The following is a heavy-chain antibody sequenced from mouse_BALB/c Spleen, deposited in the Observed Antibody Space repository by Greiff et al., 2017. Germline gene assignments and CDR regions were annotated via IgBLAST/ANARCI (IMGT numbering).Heavy chain of an antibody. D-gene: IGHD2-3*01. CDR1: GYTFTSYW. CDR3: TRWAVYDGYPFDY. J-gene: IGHJ2*01. Sequence: VQLKESGTVLARPGASVKMSCKASGYTFTSYWMHWVKQRPGQGLEWIGAIYPGNSATSYNQKFKGKAKLTAVTSTSTAYMGLSSLTNEASAVYYCTRWAVYDGYPFDYWGQGTTLTVSS. V-gene: IGHV1-5*01. CDR2: IYPGNSAT.